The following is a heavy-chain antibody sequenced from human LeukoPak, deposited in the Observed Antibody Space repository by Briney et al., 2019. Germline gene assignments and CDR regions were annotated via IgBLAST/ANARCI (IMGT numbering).Heavy chain of an antibody. Sequence: GASVKVSCKASGYTFTGYYMHWVRQAPGQGLEWMGRINPNSGGTNYAQKFQGRVTMTRDTSISTAYMELSRLRSDDTAVYYCARDMVRGVIWFDPWGLGTLVTVSS. J-gene: IGHJ5*02. CDR1: GYTFTGYY. D-gene: IGHD3-10*01. V-gene: IGHV1-2*06. CDR3: ARDMVRGVIWFDP. CDR2: INPNSGGT.